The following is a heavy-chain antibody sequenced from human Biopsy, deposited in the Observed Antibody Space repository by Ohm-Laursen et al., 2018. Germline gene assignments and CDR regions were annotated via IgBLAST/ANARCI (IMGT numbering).Heavy chain of an antibody. Sequence: TLSLTCSVSDGLNSNYYWSWVRQSAGKGLEWIGRLYTSGDTNYNPSLKSRVSVSEDTSRRQFSLRLTSVTAADTAVYYCATGPKRLTGTSYFESWGRGILVTVSS. D-gene: IGHD1-7*01. V-gene: IGHV4-4*07. J-gene: IGHJ4*02. CDR1: DGLNSNYY. CDR2: LYTSGDT. CDR3: ATGPKRLTGTSYFES.